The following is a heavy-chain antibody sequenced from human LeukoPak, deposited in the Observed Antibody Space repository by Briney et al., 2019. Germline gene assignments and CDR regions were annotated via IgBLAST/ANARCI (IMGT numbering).Heavy chain of an antibody. CDR3: ARGGSPFY. J-gene: IGHJ4*02. CDR2: INSDGSST. Sequence: QPGGSLRLSCAAAGVSFSSSWMHWVRQAPGKGLGWVSRINSDGSSTNYADSVKGRFPISRDNAKNTLYLQMNSLRAEDTAVYYCARGGSPFYWGQGTLVTVSS. CDR1: GVSFSSSW. D-gene: IGHD3-16*01. V-gene: IGHV3-74*01.